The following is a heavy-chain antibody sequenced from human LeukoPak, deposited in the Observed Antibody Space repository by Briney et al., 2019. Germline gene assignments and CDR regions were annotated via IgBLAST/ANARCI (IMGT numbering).Heavy chain of an antibody. D-gene: IGHD3-9*01. Sequence: ASVKVSCKASGYTFTSYDINWVRQATGQGLEWMGWMNPNSGNTGYAQKFQGRVTMTRNTSISTAYMELSSLRSDDTAVYYCARRGILTGYMFDYWGQGTLVTVSS. V-gene: IGHV1-8*01. CDR1: GYTFTSYD. CDR2: MNPNSGNT. CDR3: ARRGILTGYMFDY. J-gene: IGHJ4*02.